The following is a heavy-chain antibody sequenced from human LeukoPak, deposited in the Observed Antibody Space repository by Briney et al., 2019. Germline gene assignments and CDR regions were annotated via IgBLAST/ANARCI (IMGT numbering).Heavy chain of an antibody. V-gene: IGHV4-59*11. CDR1: DDSFSSHY. CDR2: ISYIGST. D-gene: IGHD4-17*01. J-gene: IGHJ3*02. Sequence: SETLSLTCAVSDDSFSSHYWTWIRQPPGKGLEWIGYISYIGSTNYNPPLKSRVTISIDTSKNQFSLKLSSVTAADTAVYYCARDLVTVAKGFDIWGQGTMVSVSS. CDR3: ARDLVTVAKGFDI.